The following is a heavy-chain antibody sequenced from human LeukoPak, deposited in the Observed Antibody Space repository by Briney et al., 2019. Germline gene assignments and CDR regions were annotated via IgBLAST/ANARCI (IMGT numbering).Heavy chain of an antibody. J-gene: IGHJ4*02. CDR2: ISSGAPTI. V-gene: IGHV3-11*04. D-gene: IGHD4-23*01. CDR3: TREAPGGNALDN. Sequence: GGSLRLSCAASGFTFSDYCMNWIRQAPGKGPEWISYISSGAPTIYYTDSVKGRFTISRDNAKNSLYLQLNSLRAEDTAVYYCTREAPGGNALDNWGQGTLVTVSS. CDR1: GFTFSDYC.